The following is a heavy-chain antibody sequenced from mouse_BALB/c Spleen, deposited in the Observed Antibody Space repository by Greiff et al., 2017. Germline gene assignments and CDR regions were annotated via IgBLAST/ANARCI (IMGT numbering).Heavy chain of an antibody. CDR3: ARDKSDNGGWYMEV. J-gene: IGHJ1*01. CDR2: ISDGGRYT. CDR1: GFTFSDYY. V-gene: IGHV5-4*02. Sequence: EVQRVESGGGLVKPGGSLKLSCAASGFTFSDYYMYWVRQTPEKRLEWVATISDGGRYTYYPDSVKGRFTISRDNTKNNLYLQMSSLKSEDTAMYYYARDKSDNGGWYMEVWGAGTTVTVSS. D-gene: IGHD2-13*01.